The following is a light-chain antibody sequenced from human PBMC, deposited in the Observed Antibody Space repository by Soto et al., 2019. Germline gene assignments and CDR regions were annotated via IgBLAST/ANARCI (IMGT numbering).Light chain of an antibody. Sequence: DILLTQSPGTLSVSGGDRVTLTCRASQSVSSGPLAWYQQKPGQAPRLLIYGASSRDTGIPDRFSGSGSGTDFTLTISRLEPEDYAMYYCQQYGHSLWTFGQGTKVDIK. CDR3: QQYGHSLWT. V-gene: IGKV3-20*01. CDR1: QSVSSGP. J-gene: IGKJ1*01. CDR2: GAS.